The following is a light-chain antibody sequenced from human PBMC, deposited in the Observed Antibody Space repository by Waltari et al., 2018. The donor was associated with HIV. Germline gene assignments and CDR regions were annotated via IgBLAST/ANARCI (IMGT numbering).Light chain of an antibody. CDR1: SRHSNYA. CDR2: LNSDGSY. V-gene: IGLV4-69*01. J-gene: IGLJ2*01. CDR3: QTWTTGIVL. Sequence: QLVLTQSSSASASLRASVKLTCTLSSRHSNYAIAWHPHQPEKGPRYLMRLNSDGSYLKGDGIPDRFSGSSSGAERYLIISSLQSEDEADYYCQTWTTGIVLFGGGTKLTVL.